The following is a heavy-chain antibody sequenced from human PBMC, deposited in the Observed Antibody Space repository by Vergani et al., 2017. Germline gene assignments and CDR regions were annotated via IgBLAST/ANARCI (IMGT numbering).Heavy chain of an antibody. Sequence: EVQLVESGGGLVKRGGSLRLSCAASGFTFSSYSMNWVRQAPGKGLEWVSSISSSSSYIHYSDSLKGRFTISRDNAKSALYLQMSSLRAEDTGLYYCARDRYYLDSGSYPYFYYYGFDVWGQGTAVTVSS. CDR1: GFTFSSYS. CDR3: ARDRYYLDSGSYPYFYYYGFDV. D-gene: IGHD3-10*01. V-gene: IGHV3-21*01. CDR2: ISSSSSYI. J-gene: IGHJ6*02.